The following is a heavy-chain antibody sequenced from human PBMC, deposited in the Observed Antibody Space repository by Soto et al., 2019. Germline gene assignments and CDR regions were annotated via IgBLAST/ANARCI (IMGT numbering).Heavy chain of an antibody. CDR1: GGSISSGGYY. V-gene: IGHV4-31*03. D-gene: IGHD3-9*01. J-gene: IGHJ5*02. Sequence: PSETLSLTCTVSGGSISSGGYYWSWIRQHPGKGLEWIGYIYYSGSTYYNPSLKSRVTISVDTSKNQFSLKLSSVTAADTAVYYCARNGGGTGSYFYDILTGANWFDPWGQGTLVTVSS. CDR3: ARNGGGTGSYFYDILTGANWFDP. CDR2: IYYSGST.